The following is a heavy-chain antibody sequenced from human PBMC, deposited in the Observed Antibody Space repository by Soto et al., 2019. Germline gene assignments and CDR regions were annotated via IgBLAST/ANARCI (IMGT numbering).Heavy chain of an antibody. D-gene: IGHD2-2*01. CDR1: GFTFNTYW. J-gene: IGHJ5*02. Sequence: EVQLVESGGGLVQPGGSLRLSCAASGFTFNTYWMTWVRQAPGKGLEWVANINQGGGEKHYVDSVKGRFTISRDNAKDSLYLQMNSMRTEDTAGYYCARGSLSLRARAPVVPSGARVDPWAQGTLVNVSS. CDR2: INQGGGEK. CDR3: ARGSLSLRARAPVVPSGARVDP. V-gene: IGHV3-7*01.